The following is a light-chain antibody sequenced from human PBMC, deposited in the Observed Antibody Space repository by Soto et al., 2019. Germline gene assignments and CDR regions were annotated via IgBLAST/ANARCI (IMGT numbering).Light chain of an antibody. CDR3: ISYTTTGALV. Sequence: QSALTQPASVSGSPGQSITISCTGTIYDVGAYHYVSWYQQFPGKAPKLILYEVSNRPSGISDRFSGFRSGSTASLTVSRLQPEDDAHYYCISYTTTGALVFGGGTKLTVL. V-gene: IGLV2-14*01. CDR1: IYDVGAYHY. CDR2: EVS. J-gene: IGLJ2*01.